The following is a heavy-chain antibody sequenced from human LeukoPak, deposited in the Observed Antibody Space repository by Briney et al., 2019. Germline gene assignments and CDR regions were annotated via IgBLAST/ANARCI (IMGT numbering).Heavy chain of an antibody. V-gene: IGHV3-21*01. Sequence: GGSLRLSCAASRFDLSAYTMNWVRQAPGKGLEWVSSISSCSVYIYYADSLKGRFTISRDNAKNSLYLQMNSLRAEDTAVYYCARDGIAVAGMDYWGQGTLVTVSS. CDR2: ISSCSVYI. J-gene: IGHJ4*02. D-gene: IGHD6-19*01. CDR3: ARDGIAVAGMDY. CDR1: RFDLSAYT.